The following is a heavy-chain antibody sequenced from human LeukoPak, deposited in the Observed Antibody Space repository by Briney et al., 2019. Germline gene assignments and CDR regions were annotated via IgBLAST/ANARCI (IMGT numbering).Heavy chain of an antibody. CDR3: GRRGSYSSTSRYWFDP. V-gene: IGHV4-4*02. CDR1: GDSISSSNW. D-gene: IGHD6-6*01. Sequence: SETLSLTCAVSGDSISSSNWWNWVRQSPGKGLEWIWEIFQSGSTSYNPSLKSRVTIALDKSKNQFSLKLNSVTAADTAIYYCGRRGSYSSTSRYWFDPWGQRTLLTVSS. J-gene: IGHJ5*02. CDR2: IFQSGST.